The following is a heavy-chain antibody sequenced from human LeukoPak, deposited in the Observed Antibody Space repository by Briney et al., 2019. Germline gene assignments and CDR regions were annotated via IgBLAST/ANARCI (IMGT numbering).Heavy chain of an antibody. V-gene: IGHV4-34*01. J-gene: IGHJ4*02. CDR3: ARRVRSADYRLDY. Sequence: SETLSLTCTVSGGSISGYSWTWIRQPPGKSLEWVGEISPSGNTQYNPSLKSRVTISLDASKSQFYLKLNSVTAADTAVYYCARRVRSADYRLDYWGQGTLVTVSS. CDR1: GGSISGYS. D-gene: IGHD4-11*01. CDR2: ISPSGNT.